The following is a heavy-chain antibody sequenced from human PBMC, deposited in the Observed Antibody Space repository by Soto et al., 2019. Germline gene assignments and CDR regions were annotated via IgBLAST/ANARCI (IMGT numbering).Heavy chain of an antibody. J-gene: IGHJ4*02. D-gene: IGHD1-1*01. CDR2: ISWDGGST. CDR1: GFTFDDYT. Sequence: GGSLRLSCAASGFTFDDYTMHWVRQAPGKGLEWVSLISWDGGSTYYADSVKGRFTISRDNSKNSLYLQMNSLRTEDTALYYCAKDLSAGTTDILFDYWGQGTLVTVSS. V-gene: IGHV3-43*01. CDR3: AKDLSAGTTDILFDY.